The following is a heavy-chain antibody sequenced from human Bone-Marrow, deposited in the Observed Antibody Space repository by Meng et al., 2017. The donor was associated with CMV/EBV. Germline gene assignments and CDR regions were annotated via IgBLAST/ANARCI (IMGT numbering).Heavy chain of an antibody. CDR3: ARDLRHYHYGMDV. CDR2: ISYDGSNK. J-gene: IGHJ6*02. D-gene: IGHD6-6*01. CDR1: GFTFSSYA. V-gene: IGHV3-30-3*01. Sequence: GSLRLSCAASGFTFSSYAMHWVRQAPGKGLEWVAVISYDGSNKYYADSVKGRFTISRDNSKNTLYLQINSLRVEDTAVYYCARDLRHYHYGMDVWGQGTTVTVSS.